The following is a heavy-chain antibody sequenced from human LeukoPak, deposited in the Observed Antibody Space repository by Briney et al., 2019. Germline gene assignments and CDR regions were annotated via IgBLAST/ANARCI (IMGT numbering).Heavy chain of an antibody. Sequence: PSETLSLTCTVSGGSLRSYYWSWVRQPAAGGLEGIGRIYTSGSANYNPSLKSRVTMSVDTSKNQFSMKLSSVTAADTAVYYCARDSGNLNWFDPWGQGTLVTVSS. V-gene: IGHV4-4*07. J-gene: IGHJ5*02. CDR2: IYTSGSA. CDR1: GGSLRSYY. D-gene: IGHD3-10*01. CDR3: ARDSGNLNWFDP.